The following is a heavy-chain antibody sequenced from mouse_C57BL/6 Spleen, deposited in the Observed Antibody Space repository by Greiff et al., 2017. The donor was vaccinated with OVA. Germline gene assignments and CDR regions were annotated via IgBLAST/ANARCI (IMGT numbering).Heavy chain of an antibody. J-gene: IGHJ4*01. CDR2: IDPSDSET. D-gene: IGHD4-1*01. CDR3: ARLTGIYYAMDY. Sequence: VKLKQPGAELVRPGSSVKLSCKASGYTFTSYWMHWVKQRPIQGLEWIGNIDPSDSETHYNQKFKDKATLTVDKSSSTAYMQLSSLTSEDSAVYYCARLTGIYYAMDYWGQGTSVTVSS. V-gene: IGHV1-52*01. CDR1: GYTFTSYW.